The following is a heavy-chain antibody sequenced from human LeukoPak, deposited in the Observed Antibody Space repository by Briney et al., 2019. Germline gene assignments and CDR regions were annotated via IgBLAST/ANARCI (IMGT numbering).Heavy chain of an antibody. Sequence: ASVKVSCKVSGYTLTELSMHWVRQAPGKGLEWMGGFDPEDGETIYAQKFQGRVTMTEDTSTDTAYMELSSLRSEDTAVYYCATVSVRGRWLLLGPFDYWGQGTLVTVSS. CDR1: GYTLTELS. D-gene: IGHD3-22*01. V-gene: IGHV1-24*01. CDR2: FDPEDGET. CDR3: ATVSVRGRWLLLGPFDY. J-gene: IGHJ4*02.